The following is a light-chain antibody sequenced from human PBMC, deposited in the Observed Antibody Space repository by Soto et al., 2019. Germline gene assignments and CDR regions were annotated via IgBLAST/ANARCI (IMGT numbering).Light chain of an antibody. J-gene: IGKJ5*01. CDR2: GAS. CDR3: QQYNNWPPIP. CDR1: QSVSSSY. Sequence: EIVLTQSPCTLSLSPWERATLSCMASQSVSSSYLAWYQQKPGQAPRLLMYGASSRATGIPVRFSGSGSGTEFTLTISSLQSEDFAVYYCQQYNNWPPIPFGQGTRLEIK. V-gene: IGKV3-20*01.